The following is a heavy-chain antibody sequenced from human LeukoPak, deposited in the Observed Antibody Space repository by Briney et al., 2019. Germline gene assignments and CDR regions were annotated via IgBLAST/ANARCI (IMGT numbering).Heavy chain of an antibody. CDR1: GYTFTGYY. CDR3: ARDRRVYYDSSGYSWWSFDY. V-gene: IGHV1-2*02. CDR2: VNPNSGGT. Sequence: ASVKVSCKASGYTFTGYYMHWVRQVPGQGLEWMGWVNPNSGGTNYAQKFQGRVTMTRDTSISTAYMELSRLRSDDTAVYYCARDRRVYYDSSGYSWWSFDYWGQGTLVTVSS. D-gene: IGHD3-22*01. J-gene: IGHJ4*02.